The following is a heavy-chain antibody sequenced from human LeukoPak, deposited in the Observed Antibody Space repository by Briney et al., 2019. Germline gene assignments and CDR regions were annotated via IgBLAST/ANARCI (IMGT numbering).Heavy chain of an antibody. CDR2: IKQDGNET. V-gene: IGHV3-7*01. Sequence: GGSLRLSCAASGFTFSSYLMTCVRQAPGKGREWVASIKQDGNETYYVDSVKGRFTISRDNARNSLYLQMSSLRADDTAVYYCARDGAFRIYDYWGEGTLVTVSS. J-gene: IGHJ4*02. D-gene: IGHD3-3*02. CDR1: GFTFSSYL. CDR3: ARDGAFRIYDY.